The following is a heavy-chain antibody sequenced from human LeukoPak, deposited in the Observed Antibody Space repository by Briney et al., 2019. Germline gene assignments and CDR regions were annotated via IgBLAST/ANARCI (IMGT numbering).Heavy chain of an antibody. CDR3: ATDPYYYGSGSYFAFDI. J-gene: IGHJ3*02. D-gene: IGHD3-10*01. CDR2: FDPEDGET. Sequence: ASVKVSCKVSGYTLTELSMHWVRQAPGKRLEWMGGFDPEDGETIYAQKFQGRVTMTEDTSTDTAYMELSSLRSEDTAVYYCATDPYYYGSGSYFAFDIWGQGTMVTVSS. V-gene: IGHV1-24*01. CDR1: GYTLTELS.